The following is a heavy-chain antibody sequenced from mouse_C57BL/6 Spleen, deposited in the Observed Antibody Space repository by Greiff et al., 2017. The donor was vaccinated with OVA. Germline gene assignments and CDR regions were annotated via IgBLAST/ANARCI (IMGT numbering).Heavy chain of an antibody. D-gene: IGHD1-1*01. J-gene: IGHJ2*01. CDR1: GYTFTNYW. Sequence: VKLVESGAELVRPGTSVKMSCKASGYTFTNYWIGWAKQRPGHGLEWIGDIYPGGGYTNYNEKFKGKATLTADKSSSTAYMQFSSLTSEDSAIYYCARSITTHVDYWGQGTTLTVSS. CDR2: IYPGGGYT. CDR3: ARSITTHVDY. V-gene: IGHV1-63*01.